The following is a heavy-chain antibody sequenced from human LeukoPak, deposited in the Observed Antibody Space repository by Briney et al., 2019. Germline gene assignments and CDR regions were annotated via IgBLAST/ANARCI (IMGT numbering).Heavy chain of an antibody. CDR1: GFTFSTYE. D-gene: IGHD5-12*01. Sequence: GGSLRLSCAASGFTFSTYEMNWVRQAPGKGLEWVSYIGSSDTMYYADSVKGRFTISRHNAKNSLYLQMNSLRAEDTAIYYCAREGRSGYDLTGYYGMDVWGKGTTVTASS. CDR3: AREGRSGYDLTGYYGMDV. CDR2: IGSSDTM. J-gene: IGHJ6*04. V-gene: IGHV3-48*03.